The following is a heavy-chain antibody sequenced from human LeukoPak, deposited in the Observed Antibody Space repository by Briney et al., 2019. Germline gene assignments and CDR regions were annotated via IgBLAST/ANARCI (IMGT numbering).Heavy chain of an antibody. CDR2: IYYSGST. CDR3: AREIIAAAGKEVDPKPFDY. V-gene: IGHV4-59*12. CDR1: GVSISSYY. Sequence: SETLSLTCTVSGVSISSYYWSWIRQPPGKGLEWIGYIYYSGSTNYNPSLKSRVTISVDTSKNQFSLKLSSVTAADTAVYYCAREIIAAAGKEVDPKPFDYWGQGTLVTVSS. J-gene: IGHJ4*02. D-gene: IGHD6-13*01.